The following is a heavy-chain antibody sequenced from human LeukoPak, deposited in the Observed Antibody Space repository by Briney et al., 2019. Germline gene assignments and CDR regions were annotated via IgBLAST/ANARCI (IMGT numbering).Heavy chain of an antibody. V-gene: IGHV3-30*03. J-gene: IGHJ6*02. CDR2: ISYDGTYT. CDR1: GFTFNSFG. CDR3: ARPSYGGNNYYYYGLAV. Sequence: GGSLRLSCAASGFTFNSFGMHWVRQAPGKGLEWVSFISYDGTYTYYADSVKGRFIIFRDNSKNTLYLQINSLKSEDTAIYYCARPSYGGNNYYYYGLAVWGQGTTVTVSS. D-gene: IGHD4-23*01.